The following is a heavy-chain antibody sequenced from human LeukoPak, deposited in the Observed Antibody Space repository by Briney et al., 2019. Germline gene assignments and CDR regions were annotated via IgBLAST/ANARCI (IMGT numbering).Heavy chain of an antibody. V-gene: IGHV3-9*01. CDR2: ISWNGGTM. CDR3: AKTLTYYYDSSGYYEH. CDR1: GFTFDDYA. D-gene: IGHD3-22*01. Sequence: PGGSLRLPCAASGFTFDDYAMHWVRQAPGKGLEWVSGISWNGGTMGYADSVKGRFTISRDNAKKSVYLQMNSLRPEDTALYYCAKTLTYYYDSSGYYEHWGQGTLVTVSS. J-gene: IGHJ4*02.